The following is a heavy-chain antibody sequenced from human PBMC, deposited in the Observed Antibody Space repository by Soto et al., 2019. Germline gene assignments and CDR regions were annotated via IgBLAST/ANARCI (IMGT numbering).Heavy chain of an antibody. D-gene: IGHD6-6*01. V-gene: IGHV1-46*01. CDR3: ARDLEPYSSSSPQRVYYYYGMDV. CDR2: INPSGGGT. CDR1: GYTFTSYY. Sequence: ASVKVSCKXSGYTFTSYYMHWVRQAPGQGLEWMGIINPSGGGTSYAQKFQGRVTMTRDTSTSTVYMELSSLRSEDTAVYYCARDLEPYSSSSPQRVYYYYGMDVWGQGTTVTVSS. J-gene: IGHJ6*02.